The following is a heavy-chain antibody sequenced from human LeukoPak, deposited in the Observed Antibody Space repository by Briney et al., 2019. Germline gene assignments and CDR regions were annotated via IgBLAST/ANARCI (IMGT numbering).Heavy chain of an antibody. CDR3: ARGRYCSGGSCYPSAFDI. V-gene: IGHV3-21*01. CDR1: GFTFSSYA. J-gene: IGHJ3*02. D-gene: IGHD2-15*01. CDR2: ISSSSSYI. Sequence: PGGSLRLSCAASGFTFSSYAMSWVRQAPGKGLEWVSSISSSSSYIYYADSVKGRFTISRDNAKNSLYLQMNSLRAEDTAVYYCARGRYCSGGSCYPSAFDIWGQGTMVTVSS.